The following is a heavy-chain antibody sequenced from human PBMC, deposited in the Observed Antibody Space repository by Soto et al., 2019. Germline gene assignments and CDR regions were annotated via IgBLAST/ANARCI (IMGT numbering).Heavy chain of an antibody. V-gene: IGHV3-48*02. CDR1: GFTFSSYS. Sequence: EVQLVESGGGLVQPGGSLRLSCAASGFTFSSYSMNWVRQAPGKGLEWVSYISSSSSTIYYADSVKGRFTISRDNARKSLYLQMNGLGDEDRAVYDCARAANRGLGGVGAFDIWGQGTIGTVSS. CDR2: ISSSSSTI. J-gene: IGHJ3*02. CDR3: ARAANRGLGGVGAFDI. D-gene: IGHD3-10*01.